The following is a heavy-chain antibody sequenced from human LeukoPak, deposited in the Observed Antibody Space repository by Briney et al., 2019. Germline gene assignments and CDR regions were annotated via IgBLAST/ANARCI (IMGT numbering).Heavy chain of an antibody. CDR2: ISYDGSNK. D-gene: IGHD3-10*01. V-gene: IGHV3-30-3*01. Sequence: RPGGSLRLSCAASGFTFSSYAMHWVRQAPGKGLEWVAVISYDGSNKYYADSVKGRFTISRDNSKNTLYLQMNSLRAEDTAVYYCARDQNLWFGELAFDYWGQGTLVTVSS. CDR3: ARDQNLWFGELAFDY. J-gene: IGHJ4*02. CDR1: GFTFSSYA.